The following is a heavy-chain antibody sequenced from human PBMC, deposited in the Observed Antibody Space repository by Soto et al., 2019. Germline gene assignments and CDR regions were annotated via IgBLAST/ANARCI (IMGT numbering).Heavy chain of an antibody. J-gene: IGHJ4*02. CDR1: GFTFSSYE. D-gene: IGHD5-12*01. CDR2: ISSGGGNI. CDR3: ARDRWVRYSGYHWPFDY. V-gene: IGHV3-48*03. Sequence: EVQLVESGGVLVQPGGSLRLSCAASGFTFSSYEMNWVRQAPGKGLEWVSYISSGGGNIYYADSVKGRFTISRDNAKNSLDLQMNSLRAEDTAVYYCARDRWVRYSGYHWPFDYWGQGTLVTVSS.